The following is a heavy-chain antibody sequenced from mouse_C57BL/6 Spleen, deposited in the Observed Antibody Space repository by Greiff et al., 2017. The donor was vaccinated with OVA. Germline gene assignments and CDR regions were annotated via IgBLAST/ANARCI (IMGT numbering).Heavy chain of an antibody. V-gene: IGHV14-2*01. CDR3: ARYDGNLYYFDY. D-gene: IGHD2-3*01. CDR2: IDPEDGET. Sequence: DVKLVESGAELVKPGASVKLSCTASGFNIKDYYMHWVKQRTEQGLEWIGRIDPEDGETKYAPKFQGKATITADTSSNTAYLQLSSLTSEDTAVYYCARYDGNLYYFDYWGQGTTLTVSS. J-gene: IGHJ2*01. CDR1: GFNIKDYY.